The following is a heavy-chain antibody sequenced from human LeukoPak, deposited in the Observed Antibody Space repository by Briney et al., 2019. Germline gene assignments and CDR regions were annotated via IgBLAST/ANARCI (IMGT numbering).Heavy chain of an antibody. V-gene: IGHV1-8*01. J-gene: IGHJ4*02. Sequence: ASVKVSCKASGYTFTSYDINWVRQATGQGLEWMGWMNPNSGNTGYAQKFQGRVTITRDTSISTAYMELSSLRSEDTAVYYCARVSTVVVVAAKDFDYWGQGTLVTVSS. CDR1: GYTFTSYD. D-gene: IGHD2-15*01. CDR2: MNPNSGNT. CDR3: ARVSTVVVVAAKDFDY.